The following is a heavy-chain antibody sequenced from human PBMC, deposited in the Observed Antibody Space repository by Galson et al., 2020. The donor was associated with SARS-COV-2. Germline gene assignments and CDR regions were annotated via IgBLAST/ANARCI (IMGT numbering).Heavy chain of an antibody. V-gene: IGHV3-33*01. J-gene: IGHJ6*02. CDR2: IWFDGSYK. D-gene: IGHD5-18*01. CDR3: ARIQPGPRGNNYFYYGMDV. Sequence: GGSLRLSCAASGFIFSSYGMHWVRQAPGKGLEWVALIWFDGSYKYYADSVKGRFTISRDNSKNTLYLQMNSLRAEDTAVYYCARIQPGPRGNNYFYYGMDVWGQGTTVTVSS. CDR1: GFIFSSYG.